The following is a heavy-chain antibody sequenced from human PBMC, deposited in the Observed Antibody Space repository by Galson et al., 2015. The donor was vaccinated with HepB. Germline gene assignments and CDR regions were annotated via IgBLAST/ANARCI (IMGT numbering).Heavy chain of an antibody. CDR3: ARGVAGEGDAFDI. D-gene: IGHD3-16*01. Sequence: SVKVSCRASGYTFTSYYMHWVRQAPGQGLEWMGIINPSGGSTSYAQKFQGRVTMTRDTSTSTVYMELSSLRSEDTAVYYCARGVAGEGDAFDIWGQGTMVTVSS. CDR1: GYTFTSYY. V-gene: IGHV1-46*01. CDR2: INPSGGST. J-gene: IGHJ3*02.